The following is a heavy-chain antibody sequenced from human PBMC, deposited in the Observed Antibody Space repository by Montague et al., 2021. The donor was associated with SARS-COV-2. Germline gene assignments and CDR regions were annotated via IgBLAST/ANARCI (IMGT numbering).Heavy chain of an antibody. CDR1: IGSISSGSYY. CDR2: IYTSGST. D-gene: IGHD6-25*01. Sequence: TLSLTCTLSIGSISSGSYYWSWIRQPAGKGLEWIGRIYTSGSTNYNPSLKSRVTISVDTSKNQFSLKLSSVTAADTAVYYCARDGYSSGWNGLHWFDPWGQGTLVTVSS. J-gene: IGHJ5*02. V-gene: IGHV4-61*02. CDR3: ARDGYSSGWNGLHWFDP.